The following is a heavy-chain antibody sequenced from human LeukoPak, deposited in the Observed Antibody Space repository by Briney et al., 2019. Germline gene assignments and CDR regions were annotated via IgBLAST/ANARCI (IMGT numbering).Heavy chain of an antibody. CDR2: VHHSANT. CDR3: ARRGINSVTKRAYDS. D-gene: IGHD4-17*01. Sequence: SETLSLTCVVSGYSITAGYYWDWIRQSPGKGLEWLGSVHHSANTFPNPSLKSRLTISVDTSKNQFFLRLGSVTAADTAIYFCARRGINSVTKRAYDSWGQGTLVTVSP. V-gene: IGHV4-38-2*01. CDR1: GYSITAGYY. J-gene: IGHJ4*02.